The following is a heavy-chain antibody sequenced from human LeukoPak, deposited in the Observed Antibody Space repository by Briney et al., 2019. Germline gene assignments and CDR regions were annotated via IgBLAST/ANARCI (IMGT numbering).Heavy chain of an antibody. V-gene: IGHV3-23*01. J-gene: IGHJ6*04. CDR2: ISGSGGST. CDR3: AKGKDYYGSGSYYNAYGMDV. D-gene: IGHD3-10*01. CDR1: GFTFSSYA. Sequence: GGSLRLSCAASGFTFSSYAMSWVRQAPGKGLEWVSAISGSGGSTYYADSVKGWFTISRDNSKNTLYLQRNSLRAEDTAVYYCAKGKDYYGSGSYYNAYGMDVWGKGTTVTVSS.